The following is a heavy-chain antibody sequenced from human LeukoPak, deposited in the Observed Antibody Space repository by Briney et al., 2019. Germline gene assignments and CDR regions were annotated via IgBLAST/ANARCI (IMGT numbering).Heavy chain of an antibody. D-gene: IGHD3-3*01. CDR3: ARRLLYEYYFDY. V-gene: IGHV1-18*01. Sequence: ASVKVSCKASGGTFSSYAISWVRQAPGQGLEWMGWISAYNGNTNYAQKLQGRVTMTTDTSTSTAYMELRSLRSDDTAVYYCARRLLYEYYFDYWGQGTLVTVSS. CDR2: ISAYNGNT. CDR1: GGTFSSYA. J-gene: IGHJ4*02.